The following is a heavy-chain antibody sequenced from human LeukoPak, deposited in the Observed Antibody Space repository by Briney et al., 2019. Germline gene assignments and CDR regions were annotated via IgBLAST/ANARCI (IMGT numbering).Heavy chain of an antibody. CDR2: FDPEDGET. J-gene: IGHJ4*02. CDR3: ATGSYYYDRSGYRHLDY. V-gene: IGHV1-24*01. CDR1: GYTLTELS. Sequence: ASVKVSCKVSGYTLTELSMHWVRQAPGKGLEWMGGFDPEDGETIYAQKFQGRVTMTEDTSTDTAYMELSSLRSEDTAVYYCATGSYYYDRSGYRHLDYWGQGTLVTVSS. D-gene: IGHD3-22*01.